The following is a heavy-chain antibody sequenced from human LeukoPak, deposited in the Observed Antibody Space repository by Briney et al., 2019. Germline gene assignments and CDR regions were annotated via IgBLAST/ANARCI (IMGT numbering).Heavy chain of an antibody. D-gene: IGHD6-13*01. J-gene: IGHJ4*02. CDR3: ANAILYTSSWVDY. V-gene: IGHV3-23*01. CDR2: VSDSGGGT. Sequence: GGSLRLSCAASGFTFSSYAMSWVRQAPGKGLEWVSAVSDSGGGTYYADSVKGRFTISRDNSKNTLYLQMNSLRAEDTAVYYCANAILYTSSWVDYWGQGTLVIVSS. CDR1: GFTFSSYA.